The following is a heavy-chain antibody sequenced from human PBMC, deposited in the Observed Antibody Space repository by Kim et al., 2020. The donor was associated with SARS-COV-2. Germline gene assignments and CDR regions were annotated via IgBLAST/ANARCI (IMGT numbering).Heavy chain of an antibody. Sequence: GGSLRLSCAASGFTFDDYAMHWVRQAPGKGLEWVSGISWNSGSIGYADSVKGRFTISRDNAKNSLYLQMNSLRAEDTALYYCAKDRLYGSGSYIDYWGQG. CDR1: GFTFDDYA. J-gene: IGHJ4*02. D-gene: IGHD3-10*01. CDR2: ISWNSGSI. V-gene: IGHV3-9*01. CDR3: AKDRLYGSGSYIDY.